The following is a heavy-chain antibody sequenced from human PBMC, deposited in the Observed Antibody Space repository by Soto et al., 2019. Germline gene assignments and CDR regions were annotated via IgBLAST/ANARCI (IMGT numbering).Heavy chain of an antibody. CDR2: ISGSGGST. CDR1: GFTFSSYA. J-gene: IGHJ3*02. V-gene: IGHV3-23*01. Sequence: GGSLRLSCAASGFTFSSYAMSWVRQAPGKGLEWVSAISGSGGSTYYADSVKGRFTISRDNSKNTLYLQMNSLRAEDTAVYYCAKDQRLYDSSGYYRGGAFDIWGQGTMVTVSS. CDR3: AKDQRLYDSSGYYRGGAFDI. D-gene: IGHD3-22*01.